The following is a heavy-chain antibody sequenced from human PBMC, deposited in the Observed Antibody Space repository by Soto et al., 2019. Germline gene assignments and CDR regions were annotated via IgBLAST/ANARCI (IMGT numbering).Heavy chain of an antibody. CDR2: IYHSGST. CDR1: GGSISSSNW. V-gene: IGHV4-4*02. Sequence: PSETLSLTCAVSGGSISSSNWWSWVRQPPGKGLEWIGEIYHSGSTNYNPSLKSRVTISVDKSKNQFSLKLSSVTAADTAVYYCARVTNGTTLASWFDPWGQGTLVTVS. J-gene: IGHJ5*02. D-gene: IGHD1-7*01. CDR3: ARVTNGTTLASWFDP.